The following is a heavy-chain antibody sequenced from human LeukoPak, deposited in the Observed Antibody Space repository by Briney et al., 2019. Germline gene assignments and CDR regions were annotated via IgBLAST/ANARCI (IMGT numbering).Heavy chain of an antibody. Sequence: KTSETLSLTCTVSGDSLTNFYWSWIRQPPGKGLEWVASIFDNGSTNDNRSLKSRVTISLDTSNNQFSLTVDSVTAADTAVYYCARGGYGSAFDFWGQGTLVTVSS. CDR1: GDSLTNFY. CDR2: IFDNGST. CDR3: ARGGYGSAFDF. J-gene: IGHJ4*02. V-gene: IGHV4-59*01. D-gene: IGHD3-10*01.